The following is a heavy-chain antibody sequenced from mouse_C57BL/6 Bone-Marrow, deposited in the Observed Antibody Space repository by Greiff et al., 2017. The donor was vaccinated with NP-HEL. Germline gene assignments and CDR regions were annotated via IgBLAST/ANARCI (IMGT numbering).Heavy chain of an antibody. V-gene: IGHV1-15*01. D-gene: IGHD2-3*01. CDR1: GYTFTDYE. CDR2: IDPETGGT. Sequence: VQVVESGAELVRPGASVTLSCKASGYTFTDYEMHWVKQTPVHGLEWIGAIDPETGGTAYNQKFKGKAILTADKSSSTAYMELRSLTSEDSAVYYCTRRGYDGPSDYWGQGTTLTVSS. CDR3: TRRGYDGPSDY. J-gene: IGHJ2*01.